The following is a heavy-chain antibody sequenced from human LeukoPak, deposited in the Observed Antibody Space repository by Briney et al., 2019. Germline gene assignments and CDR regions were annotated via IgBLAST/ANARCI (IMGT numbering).Heavy chain of an antibody. CDR1: GGTFSSYA. Sequence: ASVKVSCKASGGTFSSYATSWVRQAPGQGLEWMGRIIPILGIANYAQKFQGRVTITADKSTSTAYMELSSLRSEDTAVYYCASDILTDYYYYGMDVWGQGTTVTVSS. J-gene: IGHJ6*02. CDR2: IIPILGIA. V-gene: IGHV1-69*04. D-gene: IGHD3-9*01. CDR3: ASDILTDYYYYGMDV.